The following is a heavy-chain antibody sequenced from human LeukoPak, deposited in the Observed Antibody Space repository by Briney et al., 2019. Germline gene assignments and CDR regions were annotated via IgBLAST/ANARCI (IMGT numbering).Heavy chain of an antibody. CDR1: VCTFISYG. CDR3: ARVAGITMVRGVINRWFDP. CDR2: ISYEGSNK. D-gene: IGHD3-10*01. Sequence: GGSLRLSCVACVCTFISYGMHGVRQPPAKGLEWVAFISYEGSNKYYAGFLRGRFTISRDNAKNSLYLQMNRLRAEDTGVYYCARVAGITMVRGVINRWFDPWGQGTLVTVSS. V-gene: IGHV3-30*03. J-gene: IGHJ5*02.